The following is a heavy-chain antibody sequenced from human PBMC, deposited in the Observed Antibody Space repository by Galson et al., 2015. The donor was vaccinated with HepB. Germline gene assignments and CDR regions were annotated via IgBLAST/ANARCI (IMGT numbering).Heavy chain of an antibody. D-gene: IGHD6-13*01. CDR3: ARVGSSSWLGSRWFDP. V-gene: IGHV7-4-1*02. Sequence: SVKVSCKASGYTFTSYAMNWVRQAPGQGLEWMGWINTNTGNPTYAQGFTGRFVFSLDTSVSTAYLQISSLKAEDTAVYYCARVGSSSWLGSRWFDPWGQGTLVTVSS. J-gene: IGHJ5*02. CDR1: GYTFTSYA. CDR2: INTNTGNP.